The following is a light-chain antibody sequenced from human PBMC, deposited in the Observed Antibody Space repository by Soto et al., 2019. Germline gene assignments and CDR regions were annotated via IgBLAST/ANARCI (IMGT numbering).Light chain of an antibody. CDR3: QQYSNWPSWT. J-gene: IGKJ1*01. CDR1: QSVSNF. CDR2: GAS. Sequence: EKVMTQSPATLSMSPGERATLSCRASQSVSNFLAWYQQKPGQAPRLLIYGASTRATGAPASFSGSGSGTEFTLTISSLQSEDFAVYYCQQYSNWPSWTFGQGTKVEVK. V-gene: IGKV3-15*01.